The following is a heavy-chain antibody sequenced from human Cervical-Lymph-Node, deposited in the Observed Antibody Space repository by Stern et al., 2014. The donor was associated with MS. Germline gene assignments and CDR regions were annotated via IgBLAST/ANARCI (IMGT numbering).Heavy chain of an antibody. J-gene: IGHJ5*02. CDR2: IIPGLGTT. D-gene: IGHD3-10*01. CDR3: ARDQGDYGSGSEDSWFDP. Sequence: VQLVESGDEVKKPGSSVKVSCKASRDTFSHYALSWVRQAPEHWLEWMGGIIPGLGTTSYGKKFQGRITSSAYTSTNTLYMEVNSLRSEDTAVYFCARDQGDYGSGSEDSWFDPWGQGTLVTVSS. V-gene: IGHV1-69*06. CDR1: RDTFSHYA.